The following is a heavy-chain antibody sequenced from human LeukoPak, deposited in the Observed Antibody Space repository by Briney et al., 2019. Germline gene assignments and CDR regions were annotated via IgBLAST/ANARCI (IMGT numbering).Heavy chain of an antibody. D-gene: IGHD3-22*01. Sequence: GGSLRLSCTASGFIFEDYTMHWVRQVPGKTLEWVSLVNWHGTTYYADSLKGRFTISRDNSKNSLYLQMDSLRIEDTAFYYCAKDLTYESSGSVIDNWGLGTLVTVSS. CDR1: GFIFEDYT. CDR2: VNWHGTT. J-gene: IGHJ4*02. CDR3: AKDLTYESSGSVIDN. V-gene: IGHV3-43*01.